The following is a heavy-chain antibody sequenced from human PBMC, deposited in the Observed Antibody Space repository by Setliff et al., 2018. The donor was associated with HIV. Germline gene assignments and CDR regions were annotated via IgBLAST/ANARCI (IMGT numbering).Heavy chain of an antibody. J-gene: IGHJ4*02. D-gene: IGHD4-17*01. CDR3: ARDPPGYGDSKDY. CDR2: IYYSGST. V-gene: IGHV4-61*01. CDR1: GGSVGSGSYY. Sequence: KPSETLSLTCSVSGGSVGSGSYYWSWIRQSPGKGLEWLGYIYYSGSTTYNPSLRSRVTISIDTSKNQFSLNLRSVTAADTAVYYCARDPPGYGDSKDYWGQGKLVTVSS.